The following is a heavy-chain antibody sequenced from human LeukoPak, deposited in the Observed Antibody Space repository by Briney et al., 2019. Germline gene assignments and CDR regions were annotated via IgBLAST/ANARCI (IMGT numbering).Heavy chain of an antibody. CDR3: AKGALWFGDY. J-gene: IGHJ4*02. CDR2: ISGSGGST. Sequence: GGTLRLSCEASGFTFSSYGMSWVRQAPGKGLEWVSSISGSGGSTNYADSVKGRFTISRDKSKNTLYLQMNSLRAEDTAVYYCAKGALWFGDYWGQGTLVTVSS. D-gene: IGHD3-10*01. CDR1: GFTFSSYG. V-gene: IGHV3-23*01.